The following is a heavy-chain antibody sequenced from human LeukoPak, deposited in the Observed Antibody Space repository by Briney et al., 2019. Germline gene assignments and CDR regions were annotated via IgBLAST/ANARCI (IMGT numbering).Heavy chain of an antibody. Sequence: PSETLSLTCTVSGGSISSYYWTWVRQPPGKGLECIAYIHDSGTTSYSPSLESRVTISLDTSNNQFSLRLSSVTAADTAVYYCARESWYCSDGSCYSDFDYWGQGTLVTVSS. J-gene: IGHJ4*02. V-gene: IGHV4-59*01. D-gene: IGHD2-15*01. CDR1: GGSISSYY. CDR3: ARESWYCSDGSCYSDFDY. CDR2: IHDSGTT.